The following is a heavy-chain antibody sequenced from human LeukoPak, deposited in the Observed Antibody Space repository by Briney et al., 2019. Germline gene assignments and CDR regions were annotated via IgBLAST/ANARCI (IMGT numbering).Heavy chain of an antibody. D-gene: IGHD6-6*01. V-gene: IGHV4-4*09. CDR1: GGSISSYY. J-gene: IGHJ4*02. CDR3: ARQASIAALLFDY. CDR2: IYTSGST. Sequence: SETLSLTCTVSGGSISSYYWSWIRQPPGKGLEWIGYIYTSGSTNYNPSLKSRVTISVDTSKNQISLKLSSVTAADTAVYYCARQASIAALLFDYWGQGTLVTVSS.